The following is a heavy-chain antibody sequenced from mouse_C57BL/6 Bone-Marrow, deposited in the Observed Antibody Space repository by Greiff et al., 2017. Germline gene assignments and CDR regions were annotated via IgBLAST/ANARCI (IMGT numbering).Heavy chain of an antibody. CDR2: IYPRSGNT. CDR1: GYTFTSSG. V-gene: IGHV1-81*01. Sequence: QVQLQQSGAELARPGASVKLSCKASGYTFTSSGISWVKQRTGQGLEWIGEIYPRSGNTYYNEKFKGKATLTADKSSSTAYMELRSLTSEDSAVYFCARSGYGNPFAYWGQGTLVTVSA. J-gene: IGHJ3*01. D-gene: IGHD2-1*01. CDR3: ARSGYGNPFAY.